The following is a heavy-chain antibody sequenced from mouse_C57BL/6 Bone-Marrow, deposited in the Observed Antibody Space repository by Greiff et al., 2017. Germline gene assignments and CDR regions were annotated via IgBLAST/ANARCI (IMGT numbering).Heavy chain of an antibody. CDR2: INPNNGGS. CDR1: GYTFTDYY. Sequence: VQLQQSGPELVKPGASVKISCKASGYTFTDYYMNWVKQSHGQSLEWIGDINPNNGGSRYDQKFKGTATLTVDKSSSTAYMELRSLTAEDSAVYYCSNGYYAMDYWGQGTSVTVSS. V-gene: IGHV1-26*01. CDR3: SNGYYAMDY. J-gene: IGHJ4*01.